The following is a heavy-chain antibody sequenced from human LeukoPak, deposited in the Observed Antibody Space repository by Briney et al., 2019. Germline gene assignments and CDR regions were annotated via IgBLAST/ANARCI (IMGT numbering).Heavy chain of an antibody. V-gene: IGHV4-34*01. CDR3: ARVIRDSSGYRDY. J-gene: IGHJ4*02. Sequence: SETLSLTCAVYGGSFSAYYWTWIRQPPGKGLEWIGSIDYSGSTYYNPSLKSRATISIDTSKNQFFLKLSSVTAADTAVYYCARVIRDSSGYRDYWGQGTLVTVSS. CDR2: IDYSGST. CDR1: GGSFSAYY. D-gene: IGHD3-22*01.